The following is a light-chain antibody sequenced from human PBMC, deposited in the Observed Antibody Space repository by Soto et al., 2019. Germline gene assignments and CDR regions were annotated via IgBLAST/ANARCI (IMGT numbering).Light chain of an antibody. Sequence: QSALTQPASVSWSPGQTITISCTGTSSDVGRYNTVSWYQHHPGKAPKLIIYEVTHRPEGISDRFSASKSGNTASLTISGLQAEDEADYYCNSLRVNHLYVFGSGTKLTVL. V-gene: IGLV2-14*01. CDR1: SSDVGRYNT. J-gene: IGLJ1*01. CDR2: EVT. CDR3: NSLRVNHLYV.